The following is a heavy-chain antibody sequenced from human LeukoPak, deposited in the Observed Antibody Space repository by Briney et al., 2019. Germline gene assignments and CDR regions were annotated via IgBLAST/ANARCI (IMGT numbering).Heavy chain of an antibody. J-gene: IGHJ4*02. CDR3: ARVATMVRGVIPTLRY. V-gene: IGHV7-4-1*02. CDR1: GYTFTSYA. CDR2: INTNTGNP. D-gene: IGHD3-10*01. Sequence: GASVTVSCKASGYTFTSYAMNWVRQAPGQGLEWMGWINTNTGNPTYAQGFTGRFVFSLDTSVSTAYLQISSLKAEDTAVYYCARVATMVRGVIPTLRYWGQGTLVTVSS.